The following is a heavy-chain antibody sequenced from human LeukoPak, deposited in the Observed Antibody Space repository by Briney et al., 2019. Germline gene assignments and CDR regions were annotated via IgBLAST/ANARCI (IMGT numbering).Heavy chain of an antibody. CDR3: AGLGYTDRYYYGMDV. Sequence: SQTLSLTCTVSVGSISSGDYYWSWIRQPPGKGLEWIGYIYYSGSTYYNPSLKSRVTISVDTSKNQFSLKLSSVTAADTAVYYCAGLGYTDRYYYGMDVWGKGTTVTVSS. CDR2: IYYSGST. J-gene: IGHJ6*04. CDR1: VGSISSGDYY. D-gene: IGHD2-15*01. V-gene: IGHV4-30-4*01.